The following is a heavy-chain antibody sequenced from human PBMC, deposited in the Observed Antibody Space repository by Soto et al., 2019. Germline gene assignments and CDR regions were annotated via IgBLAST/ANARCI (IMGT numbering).Heavy chain of an antibody. CDR1: GFTFSSYA. J-gene: IGHJ5*02. Sequence: EVQLLESGGGLVQPGGSLRLSCAASGFTFSSYAMSWVRQAPGKGLEWVSAISGSGDRTSYVDSVKGRFTISRDDSKNTLYLQMSSLRAEDTAVYYCAKAFGYSSTWFARNWFDPWGQGTLVTVSS. D-gene: IGHD5-12*01. CDR2: ISGSGDRT. CDR3: AKAFGYSSTWFARNWFDP. V-gene: IGHV3-23*01.